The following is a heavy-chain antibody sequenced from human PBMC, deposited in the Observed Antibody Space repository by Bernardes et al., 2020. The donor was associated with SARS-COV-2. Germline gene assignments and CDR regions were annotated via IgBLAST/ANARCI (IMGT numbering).Heavy chain of an antibody. CDR2: INAGNGNT. J-gene: IGHJ6*02. CDR1: GYTFTSYA. V-gene: IGHV1-3*01. CDR3: ARGYLLWFGELLPYYYYGMDV. Sequence: VKVSCKASGYTFTSYAMHWVRQAPGQRLEWMGWINAGNGNTKYSQKFQGRVTITRDTSASTAYMELSSLRSEDTAVYYCARGYLLWFGELLPYYYYGMDVWGQGTTVTVSS. D-gene: IGHD3-10*01.